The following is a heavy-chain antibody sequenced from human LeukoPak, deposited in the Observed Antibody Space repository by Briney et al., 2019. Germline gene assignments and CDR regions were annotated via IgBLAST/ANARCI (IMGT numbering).Heavy chain of an antibody. CDR2: ISGSGGST. J-gene: IGHJ5*02. V-gene: IGHV3-23*01. Sequence: LAGGSLRLSCAASGFTFSSYAMSWVRQAPGKGLEWVSAISGSGGSTYYADSVKGRFTISRDNSKNTLYLQMNSLRAEDTAVYYCAREVTTVTTDFRNWFDPWGQGTLVAVSS. CDR3: AREVTTVTTDFRNWFDP. D-gene: IGHD4-17*01. CDR1: GFTFSSYA.